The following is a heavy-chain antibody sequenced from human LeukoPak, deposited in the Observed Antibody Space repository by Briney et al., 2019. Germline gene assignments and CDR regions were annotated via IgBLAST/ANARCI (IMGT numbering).Heavy chain of an antibody. J-gene: IGHJ4*02. Sequence: PSETLSLTCTVSGGSISSYYWSWIRQPAGKGLEWIGRIYTSGSTNYNPSLKSRVTMSVDTSKNQISLRLSSATAADTAVYYCARAVFSYCSGGTCPYFDYWGQGTLVTVSS. CDR2: IYTSGST. D-gene: IGHD2-15*01. CDR1: GGSISSYY. V-gene: IGHV4-4*07. CDR3: ARAVFSYCSGGTCPYFDY.